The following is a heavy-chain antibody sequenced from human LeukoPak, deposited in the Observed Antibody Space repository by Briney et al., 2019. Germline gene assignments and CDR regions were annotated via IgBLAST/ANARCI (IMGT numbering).Heavy chain of an antibody. CDR2: ISSSSSYI. CDR1: GFTFSSYS. D-gene: IGHD6-6*01. Sequence: GGSLRLSCAASGFTFSSYSMNWVRQAPGKGLEWVSSISSSSSYIYCADSVKGRFTISRDNAKNSLYLQMNSLRAEDTAVYYCARFGLIGQLAAFDPWGQGTLVTVSS. V-gene: IGHV3-21*01. CDR3: ARFGLIGQLAAFDP. J-gene: IGHJ5*02.